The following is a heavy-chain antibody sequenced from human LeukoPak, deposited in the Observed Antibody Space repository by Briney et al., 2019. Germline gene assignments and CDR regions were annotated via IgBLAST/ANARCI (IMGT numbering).Heavy chain of an antibody. CDR3: AKSDYYDSSDPFDY. D-gene: IGHD3-22*01. CDR2: ISWNSGSI. Sequence: SLRLSCAASGFTFSTYGMSWVRQAPGKGLEWVSGISWNSGSIGYADSVKGRFTISRDNAKNSLYLQMNSLRAEDTALYYCAKSDYYDSSDPFDYWGQGTLVTVSS. V-gene: IGHV3-9*01. CDR1: GFTFSTYG. J-gene: IGHJ4*02.